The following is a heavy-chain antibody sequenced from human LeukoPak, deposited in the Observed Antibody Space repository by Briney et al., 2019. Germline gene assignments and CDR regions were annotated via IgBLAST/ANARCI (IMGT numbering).Heavy chain of an antibody. CDR1: GFTFSSYG. J-gene: IGHJ4*02. CDR2: ISSNGGST. V-gene: IGHV3-64*01. CDR3: ARVRGYSYGSSDY. Sequence: GGSLRLSCAASGFTFSSYGMHWVRQAPGKGLEYVSAISSNGGSTYYANSVKGRFTISRDNPKNTLYLQMGSLRAEDMAVYYCARVRGYSYGSSDYWGQGTLVTVSS. D-gene: IGHD5-18*01.